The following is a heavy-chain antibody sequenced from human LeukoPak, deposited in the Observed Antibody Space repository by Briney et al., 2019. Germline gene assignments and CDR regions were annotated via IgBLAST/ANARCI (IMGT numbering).Heavy chain of an antibody. CDR3: ARDSSSHYFDY. CDR1: GLTFSNYV. CDR2: ISGNGDRT. V-gene: IGHV3-64*04. J-gene: IGHJ4*02. Sequence: GGSLRLSCSASGLTFSNYVMHWVRQAPGKGLEYVSGISGNGDRTYYTDSVKGRFTISRDNSKNTVSLQMISLRAEDTAVYYCARDSSSHYFDYWGQGTLVTVSS. D-gene: IGHD6-6*01.